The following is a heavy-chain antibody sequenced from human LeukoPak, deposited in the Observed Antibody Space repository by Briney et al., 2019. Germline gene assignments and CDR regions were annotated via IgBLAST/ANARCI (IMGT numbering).Heavy chain of an antibody. J-gene: IGHJ4*02. V-gene: IGHV3-72*01. Sequence: GGSLRLSCAASGFTFSSYGMHWVRQAPGKGLEWVGRIRMKVNSSYTEFAASVKGRFTISRDDSKNSLYMQMNILKTEATAVYSCMCVSELYDFDSWGQGTLVTVSS. D-gene: IGHD2-8*01. CDR2: IRMKVNSSYT. CDR1: GFTFSSYG. CDR3: MCVSELYDFDS.